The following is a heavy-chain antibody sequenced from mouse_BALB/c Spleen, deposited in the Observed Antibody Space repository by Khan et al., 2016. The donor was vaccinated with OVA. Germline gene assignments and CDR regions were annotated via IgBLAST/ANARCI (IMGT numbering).Heavy chain of an antibody. V-gene: IGHV3-2*02. CDR3: ARIYGGDFDY. CDR2: ISYSGNT. D-gene: IGHD1-1*01. Sequence: VQLKQSGPGLVKPSQSLSLTCTVTGYSITSDYAWNWIRQFPGNKLEWMGYISYSGNTKYNPSLKSRISITRDTSENQFFLQLNSVTIEDTATXYCARIYGGDFDYWGQGTTLTGSS. J-gene: IGHJ2*01. CDR1: GYSITSDYA.